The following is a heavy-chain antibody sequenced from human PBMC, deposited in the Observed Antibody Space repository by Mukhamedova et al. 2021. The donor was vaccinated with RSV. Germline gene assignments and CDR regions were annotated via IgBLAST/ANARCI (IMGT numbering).Heavy chain of an antibody. CDR2: ISYSGDT. Sequence: KGLEWIGYISYSGDTSYTSSLRSRLYISLDTSKNQFSLRLTSVTAADTAVYYCAGQREGLAGFPKISYFDSWVLG. J-gene: IGHJ4*02. D-gene: IGHD5-24*01. CDR3: AGQREGLAGFPKISYFDS. V-gene: IGHV4-30-2*05.